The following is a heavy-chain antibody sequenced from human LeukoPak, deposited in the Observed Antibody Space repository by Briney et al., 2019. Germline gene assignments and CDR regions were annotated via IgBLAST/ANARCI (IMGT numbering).Heavy chain of an antibody. J-gene: IGHJ4*02. Sequence: ASVKVSCKASGYTFTGYYMHWVRQAPGQGLEWMGWISAYNGITNYAQKLQGRVTMTTDTSTSTAYMELRSLRSDDTAVYYCARDTYYSDSSGYFDYWGQGTLVTVSS. CDR2: ISAYNGIT. V-gene: IGHV1-18*04. D-gene: IGHD3-22*01. CDR3: ARDTYYSDSSGYFDY. CDR1: GYTFTGYY.